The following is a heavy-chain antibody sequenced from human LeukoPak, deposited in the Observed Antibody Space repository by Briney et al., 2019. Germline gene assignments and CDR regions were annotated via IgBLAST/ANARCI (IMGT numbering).Heavy chain of an antibody. J-gene: IGHJ4*02. CDR3: ARLTYSSSWSRFDY. Sequence: SETLSLTCTVSGGSISSFYWSWIRQPPGKGLEWIGYIYYSGSTNYNPSLKSRVTISVDTSKNQFSLKLSSVTAADTAVYYCARLTYSSSWSRFDYWGQGTLVTVSS. CDR2: IYYSGST. V-gene: IGHV4-59*08. D-gene: IGHD6-13*01. CDR1: GGSISSFY.